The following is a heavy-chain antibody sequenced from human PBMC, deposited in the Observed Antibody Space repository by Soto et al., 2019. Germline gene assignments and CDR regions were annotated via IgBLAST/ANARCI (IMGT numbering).Heavy chain of an antibody. J-gene: IGHJ6*02. D-gene: IGHD2-2*01. V-gene: IGHV1-69*12. CDR2: IIPIFGTA. CDR3: ARDRRVLVPAATWYYGMDV. CDR1: GGSFSSYA. Sequence: QVQLVQSGAEVKKARSSVKVSCKASGGSFSSYAISWVRQAPGQGLEWMGGIIPIFGTANYAQKFQGRVTITADESTSTAYMELSSLRSEDTAVYYCARDRRVLVPAATWYYGMDVWGQGTTVTVSS.